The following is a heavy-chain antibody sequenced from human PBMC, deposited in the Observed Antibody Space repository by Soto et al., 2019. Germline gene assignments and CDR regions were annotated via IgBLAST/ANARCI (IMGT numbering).Heavy chain of an antibody. Sequence: QVQLQQWGAGLLKPSETLSLTCAVYGGSFSGYYWSWIRQPPGKGLEWIGEINHSGRTNYNPTLNRRFSISVDTSKNQFSLKLSSVTAADTAVYYCARGVGEAAACSFHPNWFDPWGQGTLETVSS. CDR3: ARGVGEAAACSFHPNWFDP. CDR2: INHSGRT. CDR1: GGSFSGYY. V-gene: IGHV4-34*01. J-gene: IGHJ5*02. D-gene: IGHD6-13*01.